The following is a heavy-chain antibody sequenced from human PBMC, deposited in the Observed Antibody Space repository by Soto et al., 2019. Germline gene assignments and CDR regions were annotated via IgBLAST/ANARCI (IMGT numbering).Heavy chain of an antibody. CDR3: AKNQERELPRVIDF. Sequence: EVRLLESGGGLVKPGGSLRLSCATSGLTFSNYAMSWVRQAPGGGLEWVSSMSGSSSTTYYADSVKGRFTISRDRSKNTLYLQMSSLRAEHTALYYCAKNQERELPRVIDFWGQGTLVTASS. CDR1: GLTFSNYA. V-gene: IGHV3-23*01. CDR2: MSGSSSTT. D-gene: IGHD1-7*01. J-gene: IGHJ4*02.